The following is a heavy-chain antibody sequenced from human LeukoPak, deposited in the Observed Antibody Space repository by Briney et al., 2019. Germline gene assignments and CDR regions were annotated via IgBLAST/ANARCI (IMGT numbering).Heavy chain of an antibody. CDR1: GGSFSGYY. CDR2: INHSGST. J-gene: IGHJ3*02. Sequence: PSETLSLTCAVYGGSFSGYYWSWIRQPPGKGLEWIGEINHSGSTNYNPSLKSRVTISVDTSKNQFSLKLSSVTAADTAVYYCARPADIVATVDAFDIWGQGTMVTVSS. D-gene: IGHD5-12*01. V-gene: IGHV4-34*01. CDR3: ARPADIVATVDAFDI.